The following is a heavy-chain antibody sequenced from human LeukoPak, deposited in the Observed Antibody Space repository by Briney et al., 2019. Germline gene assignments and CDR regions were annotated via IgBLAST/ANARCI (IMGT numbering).Heavy chain of an antibody. CDR1: GFTFSSYG. V-gene: IGHV3-21*01. J-gene: IGHJ4*02. Sequence: GGSLRLSCAASGFTFSSYGMHWVRQAPGKGLEWVSSISSSSSYIYYADSVKGRFTISRDNAKNSLYLQMNSLRAEDTAVYYCASGLWFGESVGYWGQGTLVTVSS. CDR2: ISSSSSYI. CDR3: ASGLWFGESVGY. D-gene: IGHD3-10*01.